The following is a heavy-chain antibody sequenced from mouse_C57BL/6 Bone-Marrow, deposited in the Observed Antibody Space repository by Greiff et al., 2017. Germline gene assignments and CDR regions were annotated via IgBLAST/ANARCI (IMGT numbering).Heavy chain of an antibody. D-gene: IGHD2-10*01. V-gene: IGHV1-59*01. CDR2: IDPSDSYT. Sequence: QVHVKQPGAELVRPGTSVKLSCKASGYTFTSYWMHWVKQRPGQGLEWIGVIDPSDSYTNYNQKFKGKATLTVDTSSSTAYMQLSSLTSEDSAVYYCARGRSFYGNPYAMDYWGQGTSVTVSS. J-gene: IGHJ4*01. CDR3: ARGRSFYGNPYAMDY. CDR1: GYTFTSYW.